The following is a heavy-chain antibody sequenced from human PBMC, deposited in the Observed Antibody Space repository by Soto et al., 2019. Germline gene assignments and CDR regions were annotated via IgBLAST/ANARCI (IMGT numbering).Heavy chain of an antibody. V-gene: IGHV4-39*01. CDR1: GVSFSSSSYY. Sequence: SETLSLTCTVSGVSFSSSSYYWGWIRQPPGKGLEWIGSIFYSGSTHYNPSLKSRVTISVDTSKNQFSLRLSSVSAADTAVYYCAKFRYFYDTSGYYFGDAFDIWGQGTMVTVSS. CDR3: AKFRYFYDTSGYYFGDAFDI. J-gene: IGHJ3*02. D-gene: IGHD3-22*01. CDR2: IFYSGST.